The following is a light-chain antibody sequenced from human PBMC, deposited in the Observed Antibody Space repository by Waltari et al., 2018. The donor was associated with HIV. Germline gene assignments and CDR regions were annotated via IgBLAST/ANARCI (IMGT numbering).Light chain of an antibody. CDR1: SRDVGAYNL. J-gene: IGLJ2*01. V-gene: IGLV2-23*02. Sequence: QSALTQPASVSGSPGQSITISCTGTSRDVGAYNLVSWYQKYPGKAPKLMIFEVIKRPSGVSDLFSGSRSGNTASLTISGLQTEDEGDYYCCSYSGTGVVFGGGTKVTVL. CDR2: EVI. CDR3: CSYSGTGVV.